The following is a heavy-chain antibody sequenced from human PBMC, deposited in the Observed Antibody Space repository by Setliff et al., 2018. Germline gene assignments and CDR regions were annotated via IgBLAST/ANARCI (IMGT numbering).Heavy chain of an antibody. CDR1: GFTFSSNN. V-gene: IGHV3-21*01. D-gene: IGHD2-2*01. Sequence: GGSLRLSCAASGFTFSSNNMHWVRQAPGKGLEWVSCISGSSSYIYYADSVKGRFTISRDNAKNSLYLQMNSLRAEDTAVYYCARARYCSSTSCYYYYYMDVWGKGTTVTVSS. CDR2: ISGSSSYI. CDR3: ARARYCSSTSCYYYYYMDV. J-gene: IGHJ6*03.